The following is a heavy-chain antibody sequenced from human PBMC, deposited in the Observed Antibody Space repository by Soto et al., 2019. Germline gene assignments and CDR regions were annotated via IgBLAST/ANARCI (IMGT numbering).Heavy chain of an antibody. Sequence: SETLSPTCSVVGGSISNSSYYWGWIRQPPGKGLEWIGSIYYSGSTYYNPSLKSRVTISVDTSKNQFSLKLSSVTAADTAVYYCARIVGYDYNGSDYWGQGTLVTV. CDR1: GGSISNSSYY. CDR3: ARIVGYDYNGSDY. V-gene: IGHV4-39*01. D-gene: IGHD5-12*01. CDR2: IYYSGST. J-gene: IGHJ4*02.